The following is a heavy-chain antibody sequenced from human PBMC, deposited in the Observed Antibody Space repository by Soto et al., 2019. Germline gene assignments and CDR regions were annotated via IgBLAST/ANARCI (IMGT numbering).Heavy chain of an antibody. CDR2: ISSSGSTI. V-gene: IGHV3-48*03. CDR3: ARRLSYYGMDV. D-gene: IGHD5-12*01. CDR1: GFTFSSYE. Sequence: EVQLVESGGGLVQPGGSLRLSCAASGFTFSSYEMNWVRQAPGKGLEWVSYISSSGSTIYNEDSVKGRFTISRDNAKNSLYLQMNSLRAEDTAVYYCARRLSYYGMDVWGQGTTVTVSS. J-gene: IGHJ6*02.